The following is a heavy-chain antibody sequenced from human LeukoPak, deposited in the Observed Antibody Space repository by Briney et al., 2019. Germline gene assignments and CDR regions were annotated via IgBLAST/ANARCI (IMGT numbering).Heavy chain of an antibody. J-gene: IGHJ5*02. D-gene: IGHD3-9*01. CDR3: ARVPFYYDILTGYYNGYWFDP. Sequence: SETLSLTCTVSGGSISSYYWGWIRQPPGKGLEWIGSIYHSGSTYYNPSLKSRVTISVDTSKNQFSLKLSSVTAADTAVYYCARVPFYYDILTGYYNGYWFDPWGQGTLVTVSS. CDR1: GGSISSYY. V-gene: IGHV4-38-2*02. CDR2: IYHSGST.